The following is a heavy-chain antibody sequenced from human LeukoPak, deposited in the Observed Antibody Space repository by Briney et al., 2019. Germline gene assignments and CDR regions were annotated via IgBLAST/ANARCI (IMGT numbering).Heavy chain of an antibody. Sequence: PGGSLRLSCAASGFTFSTYSMNWVRQAPGKGLEWVSAISGGGGSTYYADSVKGRFTISRDNSRNTLYLQMNNLRAEDTAIYYCATGSGSYYSLIDYWGQGTLVTVSS. CDR1: GFTFSTYS. J-gene: IGHJ4*02. CDR2: ISGGGGST. V-gene: IGHV3-23*01. D-gene: IGHD3-10*01. CDR3: ATGSGSYYSLIDY.